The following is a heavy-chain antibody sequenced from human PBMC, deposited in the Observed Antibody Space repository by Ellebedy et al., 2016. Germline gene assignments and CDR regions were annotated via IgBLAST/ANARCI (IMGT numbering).Heavy chain of an antibody. CDR1: GYSISSGSY. CDR2: IYFSGST. Sequence: SETLSLTCTVSGYSISSGSYWAWIRQPPGKGLEWIGHIYFSGSTFYNPSLKSRVTISVDTSKNQFFLRLSSVTAADTAMYYCARMYCGGVCYPKDWGQGTLVTVSS. CDR3: ARMYCGGVCYPKD. D-gene: IGHD2-21*02. J-gene: IGHJ4*02. V-gene: IGHV4-38-2*02.